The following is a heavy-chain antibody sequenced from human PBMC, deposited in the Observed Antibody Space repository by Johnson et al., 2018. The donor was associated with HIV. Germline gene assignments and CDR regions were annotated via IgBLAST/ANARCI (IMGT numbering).Heavy chain of an antibody. CDR2: ISWNSGSI. V-gene: IGHV3-9*01. CDR3: AKETAYYYGSGSYYIDAFDI. Sequence: VQLVESGGGWVQPGRSLRLSCAASGFTFDDYAMHWVRQAPGKGLEWVSGISWNSGSIGYADSVKGRFTISRDNAKNSLYLQINSLRAEDTAVYYCAKETAYYYGSGSYYIDAFDIWGQGTMVTVSS. D-gene: IGHD3-10*01. CDR1: GFTFDDYA. J-gene: IGHJ3*02.